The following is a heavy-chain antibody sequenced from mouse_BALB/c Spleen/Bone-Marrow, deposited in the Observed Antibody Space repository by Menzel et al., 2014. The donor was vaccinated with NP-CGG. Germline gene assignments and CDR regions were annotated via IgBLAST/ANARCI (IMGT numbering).Heavy chain of an antibody. J-gene: IGHJ4*01. CDR2: IYPSDSYT. Sequence: QVQLQQPGAEQVRPGASVKVSCKASGYTFTSYWINWVKQRPGQGLEWIGNIYPSDSYTNYNQNFKDKATLTVDKSSSTAYMQLSSPTSEDSAVYYCTRQYGNYYAMDYWGQGTSVTVSS. D-gene: IGHD2-10*02. CDR3: TRQYGNYYAMDY. V-gene: IGHV1-69*02. CDR1: GYTFTSYW.